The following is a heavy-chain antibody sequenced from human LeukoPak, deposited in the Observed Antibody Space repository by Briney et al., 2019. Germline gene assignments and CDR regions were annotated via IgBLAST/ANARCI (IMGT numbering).Heavy chain of an antibody. Sequence: SETLSLTCTVSGGSISSYYWSWIRQPPGKGLEGIGYIYYSGSTNYNPSLKSRVTISVDTSKNQFSLKLSSVTAADTAVYYCARDRSYYYGSGSYRTSYYYYGMDVWGQGTTVTVSS. D-gene: IGHD3-10*01. V-gene: IGHV4-59*01. CDR1: GGSISSYY. CDR3: ARDRSYYYGSGSYRTSYYYYGMDV. J-gene: IGHJ6*02. CDR2: IYYSGST.